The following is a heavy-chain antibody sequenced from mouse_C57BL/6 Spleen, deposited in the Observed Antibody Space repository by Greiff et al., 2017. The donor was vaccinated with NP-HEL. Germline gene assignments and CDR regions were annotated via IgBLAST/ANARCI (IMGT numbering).Heavy chain of an antibody. V-gene: IGHV1-39*01. CDR1: GYSFTDYN. D-gene: IGHD1-1*01. CDR2: INPNYGTT. Sequence: VQLQQSGPELVKPGASVKISCKASGYSFTDYNMNWVKQSNGKSLEWIGVINPNYGTTSYNQKFKGKATLTVDQSSSTAYMKLNSLTSEDSAVYYCARMEGGSSYDYAMDYWGQGTSVTVSS. J-gene: IGHJ4*01. CDR3: ARMEGGSSYDYAMDY.